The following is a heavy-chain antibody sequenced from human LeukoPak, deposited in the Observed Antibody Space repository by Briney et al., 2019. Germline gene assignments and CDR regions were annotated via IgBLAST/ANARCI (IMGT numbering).Heavy chain of an antibody. D-gene: IGHD5-18*01. CDR1: GFTFSNHG. CDR3: AREWDTAMVN. J-gene: IGHJ4*02. V-gene: IGHV3-74*01. CDR2: INSDGSST. Sequence: GGTLRLSCAASGFTFSNHGMNWVRQAPGKGPVWVSRINSDGSSTSYADSVKGRFTISRDNAKNTLYLQMNSLRAEDTAVYYCAREWDTAMVNWGQGTLVTVSS.